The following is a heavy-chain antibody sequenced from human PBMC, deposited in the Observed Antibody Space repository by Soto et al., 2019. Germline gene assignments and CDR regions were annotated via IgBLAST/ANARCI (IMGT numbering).Heavy chain of an antibody. CDR2: INVGNGNT. Sequence: GASVKVSCKASGYTFTSYGLHWVRQAPGQGLEWMGWINVGNGNTEYSQKFQDRVTITRDTSASTAYMELSSLRSEDTAVYYCAREPCGGDCSGWFDPWGQGTLVTVSS. V-gene: IGHV1-3*01. J-gene: IGHJ5*02. CDR3: AREPCGGDCSGWFDP. D-gene: IGHD2-21*02. CDR1: GYTFTSYG.